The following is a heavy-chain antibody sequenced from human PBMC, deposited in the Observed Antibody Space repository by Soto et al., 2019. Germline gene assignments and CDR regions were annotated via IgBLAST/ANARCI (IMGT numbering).Heavy chain of an antibody. Sequence: TSETLSLTCTVSGGPISSGDYYWSWIRQPPGKGLGWIGDINHSGSTNYNPSLKSRVTISVDTSKNQFSLKLTSVTAADTAVYYCARDKITGLFDYWGQGTLVTVSS. CDR3: ARDKITGLFDY. CDR2: INHSGST. CDR1: GGPISSGDYY. D-gene: IGHD2-8*02. J-gene: IGHJ4*02. V-gene: IGHV4-39*07.